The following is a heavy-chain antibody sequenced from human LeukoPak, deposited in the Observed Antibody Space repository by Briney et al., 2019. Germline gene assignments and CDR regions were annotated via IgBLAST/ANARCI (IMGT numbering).Heavy chain of an antibody. CDR2: IRYDGNNK. V-gene: IGHV3-30*02. D-gene: IGHD6-19*01. CDR1: GFTFSSYG. J-gene: IGHJ4*02. Sequence: GGSLRLSCAASGFTFSSYGMHWVRQAPAKGLEWVAFIRYDGNNKYYADSVKGRFTISRDNSKNMLYLQMNSLRAEDTAVYYCAKRAVAGSLSPFDYWGQGTLVTVSS. CDR3: AKRAVAGSLSPFDY.